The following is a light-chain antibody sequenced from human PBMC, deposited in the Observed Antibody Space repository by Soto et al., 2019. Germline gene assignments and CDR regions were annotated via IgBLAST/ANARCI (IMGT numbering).Light chain of an antibody. Sequence: DIVLTQSPATLSLSPGERVTISCRASQSVSIWLAWYQQKPGQAPKLLIYDASNWETGVPARFSGSGSGTEFTLTISNLEPEDFAAYHCQQHANCPLTFGGGTKVEIK. J-gene: IGKJ4*01. CDR1: QSVSIW. CDR2: DAS. V-gene: IGKV3-11*01. CDR3: QQHANCPLT.